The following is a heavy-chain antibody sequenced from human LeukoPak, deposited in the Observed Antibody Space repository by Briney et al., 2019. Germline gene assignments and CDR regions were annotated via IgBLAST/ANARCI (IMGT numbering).Heavy chain of an antibody. CDR2: IYYSGNT. J-gene: IGHJ2*01. CDR3: ARAALGYCSGGTCYSSWYFDL. V-gene: IGHV4-59*01. CDR1: GGSMNSYY. Sequence: SETLSLTCTVSGGSMNSYYWTWIRQPPGKGLEWIGSIYYSGNTDYNPSLKSRVTMSVDTSKSQFSLKLSSVTAADTAVYYCARAALGYCSGGTCYSSWYFDLWGRGTLVTVSS. D-gene: IGHD2-15*01.